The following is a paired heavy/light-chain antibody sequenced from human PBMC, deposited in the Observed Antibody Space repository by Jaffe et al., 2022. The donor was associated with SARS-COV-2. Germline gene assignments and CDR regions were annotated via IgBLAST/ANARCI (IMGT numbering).Heavy chain of an antibody. CDR3: ARDSYDSSPPWFFDL. V-gene: IGHV3-48*01. CDR2: ISETGTTI. CDR1: GFIFSNYG. J-gene: IGHJ2*01. D-gene: IGHD3-22*01. Sequence: EVQLVESGGGLVQPGGSLRLSCAASGFIFSNYGMNWVRQAPGKGLEWVSYISETGTTIYYADSVKGRFTISRDDAESSLSLHMNSLRVEDTAVYYCARDSYDSSPPWFFDLWGRGTQVTVSS.
Light chain of an antibody. J-gene: IGKJ1*01. CDR2: ATS. V-gene: IGKV1-39*01. CDR3: QQTYSTPKT. Sequence: DIQMTQSPSSLSASVGDTVTITCRASQSVRNYLNWYQVKPGKAPKLLIYATSRVQSGVPSRFSGSGAWTDFALTISSLQPEDSASYYCQQTYSTPKTFGQGTKVEI. CDR1: QSVRNY.